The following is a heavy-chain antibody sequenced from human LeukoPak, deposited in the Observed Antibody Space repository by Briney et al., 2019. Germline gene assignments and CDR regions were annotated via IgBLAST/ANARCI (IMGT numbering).Heavy chain of an antibody. V-gene: IGHV3-21*01. J-gene: IGHJ4*02. CDR2: ISSSSSYI. CDR3: ARDGGYSYGYPLDY. Sequence: PGGSLRLSCAASGFTFSSYSMNWVRQAPGKGPEWVSSISSSSSYIYYADSVKGRFTISRDNAKNSLYLQMNSLRAEDTAVYYCARDGGYSYGYPLDYWGQGTLVTVSS. D-gene: IGHD5-18*01. CDR1: GFTFSSYS.